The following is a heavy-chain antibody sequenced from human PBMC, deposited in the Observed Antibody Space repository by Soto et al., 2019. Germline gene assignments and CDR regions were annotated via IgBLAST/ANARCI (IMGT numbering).Heavy chain of an antibody. Sequence: QVQLVQSGAEVKKPGASVKVSCKASGYTFINYYIHWVRQAPGQGLEWMGVINPNGGSTVYSHKFQASITLIRGTSTCPVYLELSSLRSEETAVYFCVRATAARQSDYSYHYLLHIWGKETTVTVSS. D-gene: IGHD6-6*01. CDR1: GYTFINYY. CDR3: VRATAARQSDYSYHYLLHI. V-gene: IGHV1-46*03. J-gene: IGHJ6*03. CDR2: INPNGGST.